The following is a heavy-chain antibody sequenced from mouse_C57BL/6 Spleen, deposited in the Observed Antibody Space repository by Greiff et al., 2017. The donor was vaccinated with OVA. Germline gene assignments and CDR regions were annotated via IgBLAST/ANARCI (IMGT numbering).Heavy chain of an antibody. Sequence: VQLQQSGAELARPGASVKMSYKASGYTFTSYTMHWVKQRPGQGLEWIGYINPSSGYTKYNQKFKDKATLTADKSSSTAYMQLSSLTSEDSAVYYCARGGNYYFDYWGQGTTLTVSS. D-gene: IGHD2-1*01. CDR2: INPSSGYT. CDR1: GYTFTSYT. V-gene: IGHV1-4*01. CDR3: ARGGNYYFDY. J-gene: IGHJ2*01.